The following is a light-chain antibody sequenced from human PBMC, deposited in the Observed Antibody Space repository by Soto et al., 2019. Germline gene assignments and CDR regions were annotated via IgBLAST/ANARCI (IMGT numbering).Light chain of an antibody. CDR2: AAS. Sequence: EIVLTQSPYTLSLSPGKRATLSCGASQSVSSSYLAWYQQKPGQVPRLLMSAASSRATGIPDRFSGSGSGTDFTLTISRLEPEDFAVYYCQQSSRSPVTFGQGTRLEIK. J-gene: IGKJ5*01. CDR1: QSVSSSY. V-gene: IGKV3-20*01. CDR3: QQSSRSPVT.